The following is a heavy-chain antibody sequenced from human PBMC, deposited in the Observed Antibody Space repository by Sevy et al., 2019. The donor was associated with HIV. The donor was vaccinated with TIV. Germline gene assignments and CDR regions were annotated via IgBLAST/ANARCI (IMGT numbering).Heavy chain of an antibody. V-gene: IGHV3-73*01. Sequence: GSLRLSCAGSGFTFSDAAIQLVRQASGKGLEWLGRIRGKANNYATGYAASVKDRFSISRNDLKDTAYLQMNSLRTEDAAMYYCSIYYDIRAFDSWGQGTQVTVSS. J-gene: IGHJ4*02. CDR2: IRGKANNYAT. D-gene: IGHD3-22*01. CDR3: SIYYDIRAFDS. CDR1: GFTFSDAA.